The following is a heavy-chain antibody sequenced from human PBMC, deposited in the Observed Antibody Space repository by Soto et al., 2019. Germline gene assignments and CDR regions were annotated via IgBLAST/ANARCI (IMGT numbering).Heavy chain of an antibody. CDR1: GFTVSSNY. Sequence: EVQLVESGGGLIQPGGSLRLSCAASGFTVSSNYMSWVRQAPGKGLELVSVIYSGGSTYYADSVKGRFTISRDNSKNTLYLQMNSLRAEDTAVYYCARECCGGDCYDYYYGMDVWGQGTTVTVSS. CDR2: IYSGGST. D-gene: IGHD2-21*02. J-gene: IGHJ6*02. CDR3: ARECCGGDCYDYYYGMDV. V-gene: IGHV3-53*01.